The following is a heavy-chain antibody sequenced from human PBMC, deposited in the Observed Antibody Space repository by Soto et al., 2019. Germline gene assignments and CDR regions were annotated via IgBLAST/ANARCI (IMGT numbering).Heavy chain of an antibody. CDR1: GFTFSSYA. CDR2: ISYDGSNK. D-gene: IGHD6-19*01. Sequence: HVQLVESGGGVVQPGRSLRLSCAASGFTFSSYAMHWVRQAPGKGLEWVAVISYDGSNKYYADSVKGRFTISRDNSKNTLYLQMNSLRAEDTAVYYCARALKWLGNYYYYGMDVWGQGTTVTVSS. V-gene: IGHV3-30-3*01. J-gene: IGHJ6*02. CDR3: ARALKWLGNYYYYGMDV.